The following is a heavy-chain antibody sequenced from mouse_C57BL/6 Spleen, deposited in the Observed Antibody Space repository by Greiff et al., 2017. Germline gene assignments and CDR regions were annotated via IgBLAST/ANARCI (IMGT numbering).Heavy chain of an antibody. V-gene: IGHV1-64*01. CDR3: ARGGIDYVFDY. J-gene: IGHJ2*01. Sequence: VQLQQPGAELVKPGASVKLSCKASGYAFTSYWMHWVKQRPGQGLEWIGMIHPNSGSTNYNEKFKSKATLTVDKSSSTAYMQLSSLTSEDSAVYYCARGGIDYVFDYWGQGTTLTVSS. CDR2: IHPNSGST. CDR1: GYAFTSYW. D-gene: IGHD2-4*01.